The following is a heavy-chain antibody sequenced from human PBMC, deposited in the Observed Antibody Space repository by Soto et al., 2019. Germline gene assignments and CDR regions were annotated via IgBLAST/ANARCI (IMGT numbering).Heavy chain of an antibody. V-gene: IGHV4-4*07. CDR2: IYTSGST. Sequence: SETLSLTCTVSGGSISSYYWSWIRQPAGKGLEWIGCIYTSGSTNYNPSLKSRVTMSVDTSKNQFSLKLSSVTAADTAVYYCARDPDSSGYHGWFDPWGQGTLVTVSS. D-gene: IGHD3-22*01. CDR3: ARDPDSSGYHGWFDP. J-gene: IGHJ5*02. CDR1: GGSISSYY.